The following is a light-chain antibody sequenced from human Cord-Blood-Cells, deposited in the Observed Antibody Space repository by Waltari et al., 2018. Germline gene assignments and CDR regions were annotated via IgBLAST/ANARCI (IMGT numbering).Light chain of an antibody. J-gene: IGLJ3*02. CDR3: CSYAGSYTPMV. CDR1: SSDVGGYNY. V-gene: IGLV2-11*01. Sequence: QSALTQPRSVSGSPGQSVTISCTGTSSDVGGYNYVPWYQQHPGKAPKLMIYDVSKRPSGVPDRFSGSKSGNTASLTISGLQAEDEADYYCCSYAGSYTPMVFGGGTKLTVL. CDR2: DVS.